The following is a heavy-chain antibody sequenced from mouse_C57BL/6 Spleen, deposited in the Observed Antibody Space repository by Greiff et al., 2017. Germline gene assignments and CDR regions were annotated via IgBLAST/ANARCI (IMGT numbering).Heavy chain of an antibody. V-gene: IGHV1-55*01. CDR2: IYPGSGST. CDR3: ARGVTTVVADAMDY. CDR1: GYTFTSYW. D-gene: IGHD1-1*01. J-gene: IGHJ4*01. Sequence: QVQLQQPGAELVKPGASVKMSCKASGYTFTSYWITWVKQRPGQGLAWIGDIYPGSGSTNYNEKFKSKATLTVDTSSSTAYMQLSSLTAEDSAVYYCARGVTTVVADAMDYWGQGTTVTVSS.